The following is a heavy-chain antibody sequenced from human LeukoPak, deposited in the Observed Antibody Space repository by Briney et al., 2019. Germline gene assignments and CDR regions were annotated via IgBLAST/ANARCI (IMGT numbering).Heavy chain of an antibody. D-gene: IGHD4-17*01. CDR3: ARGGYGAHMG. Sequence: GGSLRLSCAASGFTFSSFWMHLVRQVPGKGLVWGSGINSDGSTTSYADSVKGRFTISRDNAKNTLYLQMNSLRAEDTALYYCARGGYGAHMGWGQGTLVTVSS. J-gene: IGHJ4*02. CDR2: INSDGSTT. V-gene: IGHV3-74*01. CDR1: GFTFSSFW.